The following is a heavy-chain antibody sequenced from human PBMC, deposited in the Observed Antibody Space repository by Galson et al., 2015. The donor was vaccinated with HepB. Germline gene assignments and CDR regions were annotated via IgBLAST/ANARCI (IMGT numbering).Heavy chain of an antibody. CDR2: ISAYNGNT. V-gene: IGHV1-18*04. Sequence: SVKVSCKASGYTFTSYGISWVRQAPGQGLEWMGWISAYNGNTNYAQKLQGRVTMTTDTSTSTAYMELRSLRSDDTAVYYCARGYYYDSSGYYPEFDYWGQGTLVTVSS. J-gene: IGHJ4*02. CDR1: GYTFTSYG. CDR3: ARGYYYDSSGYYPEFDY. D-gene: IGHD3-22*01.